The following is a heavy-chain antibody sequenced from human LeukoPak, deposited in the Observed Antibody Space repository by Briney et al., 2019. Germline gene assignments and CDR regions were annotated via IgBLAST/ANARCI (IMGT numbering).Heavy chain of an antibody. J-gene: IGHJ4*02. CDR3: ARTRLRGLRRGATTSPFDY. CDR2: INHSGST. V-gene: IGHV4-34*01. CDR1: GGSFSGYC. D-gene: IGHD1-26*01. Sequence: SETLSLTCAVYGGSFSGYCWSWIRQPPGKGLEWIGEINHSGSTNYNPSLKSRVTISVDTSKNQFSLKLSSVTAADTAVYYCARTRLRGLRRGATTSPFDYWGQGTLVTVSS.